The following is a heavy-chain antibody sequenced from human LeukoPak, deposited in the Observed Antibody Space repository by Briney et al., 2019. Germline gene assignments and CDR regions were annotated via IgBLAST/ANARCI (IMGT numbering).Heavy chain of an antibody. CDR1: RFTFSSYA. D-gene: IGHD3-16*01. CDR3: VKGGGAAVYNWFDP. V-gene: IGHV3-64D*06. Sequence: PGGSLRLSCSASRFTFSSYAMHWVRQATGKGLEYVSAISSNGGSTYYADSVKGRFTISRDNSKNTLYLQMSSLRAEDMAVYYCVKGGGAAVYNWFDPWGQGTLVTVSS. J-gene: IGHJ5*02. CDR2: ISSNGGST.